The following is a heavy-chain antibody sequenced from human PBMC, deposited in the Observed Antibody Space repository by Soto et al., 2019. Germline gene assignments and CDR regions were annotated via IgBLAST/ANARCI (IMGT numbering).Heavy chain of an antibody. V-gene: IGHV4-61*01. CDR1: GGSVSSGSYY. D-gene: IGHD5-18*01. CDR3: ARGYSHLPGMDI. Sequence: QVQLQESGPGLVKPSETLSLTCTVSGGSVSSGSYYWSWIRQPPGKGLEWIGYTYYSASPNYNPSRKSRXXIXVXXSKHQLSLKLSSVPAADTAVYYCARGYSHLPGMDIWGQGTTVTVSS. CDR2: TYYSASP. J-gene: IGHJ6*02.